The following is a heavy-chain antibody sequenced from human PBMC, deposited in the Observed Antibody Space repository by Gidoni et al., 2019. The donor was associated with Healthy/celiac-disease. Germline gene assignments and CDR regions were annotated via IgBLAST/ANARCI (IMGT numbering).Heavy chain of an antibody. D-gene: IGHD2-21*02. CDR3: AKDAPLWCGGDCYSWDDY. V-gene: IGHV3-23*01. Sequence: EVQLLESGGGLVQPGGSLRLSCAASGFTFSRYAMSWVRQAPGKGLEWVSAISGSGGSTYYADSVKGRFTISRDNSKNTLYLQMNSLRAEDTAVYYCAKDAPLWCGGDCYSWDDYWGQGTLVTVSS. CDR2: ISGSGGST. J-gene: IGHJ4*02. CDR1: GFTFSRYA.